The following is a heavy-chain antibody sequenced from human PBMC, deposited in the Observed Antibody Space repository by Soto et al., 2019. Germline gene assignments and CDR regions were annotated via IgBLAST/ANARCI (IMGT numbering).Heavy chain of an antibody. D-gene: IGHD1-7*01. CDR2: IYSGGST. V-gene: IGHV4-39*01. CDR3: ARQLNSVDV. Sequence: QLQLQESGPGLVKPSETLSLTCTVSGGSISSSSYYWGWIRQPPGKGLEWIGSIYSGGSTYYNPSPKXRXTXXVATSTNQFSLKLSSVTAADTAVYYCARQLNSVDVWGQGTTVTVSS. J-gene: IGHJ6*02. CDR1: GGSISSSSYY.